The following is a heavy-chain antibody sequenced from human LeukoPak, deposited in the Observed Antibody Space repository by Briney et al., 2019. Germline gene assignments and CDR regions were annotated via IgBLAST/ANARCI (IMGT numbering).Heavy chain of an antibody. CDR2: ISYDGSNK. J-gene: IGHJ4*02. V-gene: IGHV3-30-3*01. D-gene: IGHD6-13*01. CDR3: AREESWSFDY. Sequence: GGSLRLSCAASGFTFSSYAMHWVRQAPGKRLEWVAVISYDGSNKYYADSVKGRFTISRDNSKNTLYLQMNSLRAEDTAVYYCAREESWSFDYWGQGTLVTVSS. CDR1: GFTFSSYA.